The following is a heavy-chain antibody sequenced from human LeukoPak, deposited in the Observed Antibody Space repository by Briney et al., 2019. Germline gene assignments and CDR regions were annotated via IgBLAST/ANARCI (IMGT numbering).Heavy chain of an antibody. J-gene: IGHJ4*02. CDR1: GGSGSSYF. D-gene: IGHD6-19*01. Sequence: SETLSLTCTVSGGSGSSYFWSWVRQSPEKGLEWIGYIYNRGNTNYNPSLKSRGTISRDMSRNQFSLKVRSVTPADTAVYYCARVSGSGWYYFDHWGQGALVTVSS. V-gene: IGHV4-59*02. CDR3: ARVSGSGWYYFDH. CDR2: IYNRGNT.